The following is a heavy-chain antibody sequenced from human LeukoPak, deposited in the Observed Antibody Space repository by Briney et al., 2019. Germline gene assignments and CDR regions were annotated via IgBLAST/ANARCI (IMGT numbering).Heavy chain of an antibody. V-gene: IGHV3-30*02. CDR1: GFTFSSYG. D-gene: IGHD2-21*01. Sequence: QPGGSVRLSCAASGFTFSSYGMHWVRQAPGKGLKWVAFIRYDGSNKYYADSVKGRFTISRDNSKNTLYLQLNSLRAEDTAVYYCAKFEGDSGPRTEDSDYWGQGTLVTVSS. J-gene: IGHJ4*02. CDR3: AKFEGDSGPRTEDSDY. CDR2: IRYDGSNK.